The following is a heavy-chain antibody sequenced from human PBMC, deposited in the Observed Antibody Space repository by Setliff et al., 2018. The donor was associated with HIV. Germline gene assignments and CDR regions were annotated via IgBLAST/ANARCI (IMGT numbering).Heavy chain of an antibody. CDR1: GYTINFY. V-gene: IGHV1-2*06. Sequence: ASVKVSCKASGYTINFYIYWVRQAPGQGLEWVGRISPNSGGTDYSQKFQGRVSMTRDTSTNTAYLDLTNLTSDDTTVYFCVKDGGPWGSGDWGQGTLVTVSS. CDR2: ISPNSGGT. J-gene: IGHJ4*02. CDR3: VKDGGPWGSGD. D-gene: IGHD7-27*01.